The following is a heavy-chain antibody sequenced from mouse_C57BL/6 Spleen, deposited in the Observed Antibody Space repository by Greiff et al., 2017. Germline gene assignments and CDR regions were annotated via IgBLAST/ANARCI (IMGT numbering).Heavy chain of an antibody. D-gene: IGHD2-3*01. CDR3: ASDGYYPY. Sequence: EVKLVESGPELVKPGASVKISCKASGYSFTDYNMNWVKQSNGQSLEWIGVINPNYGTTSYNQKFKGKATLTVDQSSSTAYMQLNSLTSEDSAVYFWASDGYYPYWGQGTLVTVSA. J-gene: IGHJ3*01. CDR2: INPNYGTT. CDR1: GYSFTDYN. V-gene: IGHV1-39*01.